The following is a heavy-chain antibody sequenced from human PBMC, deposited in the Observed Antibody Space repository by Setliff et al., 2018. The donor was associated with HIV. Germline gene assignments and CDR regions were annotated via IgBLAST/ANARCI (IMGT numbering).Heavy chain of an antibody. D-gene: IGHD3-16*01. CDR3: AKGVKWLDP. V-gene: IGHV3-53*01. CDR2: IYSDGRT. CDR1: GFTVSDTH. Sequence: QAGGSLRLSCAASGFTVSDTHMTWVRQAPGKGLEWVSFIYSDGRTYYAESVKGRFTISRDDSKNTLYLQMHSLRVEDTAAYYCAKGVKWLDPWGQGIQVTVS. J-gene: IGHJ5*02.